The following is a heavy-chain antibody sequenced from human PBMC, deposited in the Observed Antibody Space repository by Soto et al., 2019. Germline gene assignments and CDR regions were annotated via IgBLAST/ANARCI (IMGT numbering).Heavy chain of an antibody. Sequence: PRGSLRLSCAASGFTFSSYDMHWVRQAPGEGLEWVAVISYDGTSKDSADSVKGRFTISRDNSKNTLFLQMSSLRPEDTATYYCASFLIRGVSYYGMDVCGQLSTVTVSA. CDR2: ISYDGTSK. V-gene: IGHV3-30*03. J-gene: IGHJ6*01. CDR1: GFTFSSYD. D-gene: IGHD3-10*01. CDR3: ASFLIRGVSYYGMDV.